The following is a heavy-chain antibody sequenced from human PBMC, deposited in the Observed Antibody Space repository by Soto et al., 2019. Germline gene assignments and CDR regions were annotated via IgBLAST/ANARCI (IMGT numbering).Heavy chain of an antibody. V-gene: IGHV3-48*01. J-gene: IGHJ4*02. CDR3: AREGIMARGVMMDY. Sequence: EVQLVESGGGLLQPGGSLRLSCAVSGFTFSTYSMNWVRQAPGKGLEWLSYLSGDSRTIFYADSVEGRFTISRDNXXNSLYLQMNSLRVEDTAVYYCAREGIMARGVMMDYWGQGTLVTVSS. CDR2: LSGDSRTI. D-gene: IGHD3-10*01. CDR1: GFTFSTYS.